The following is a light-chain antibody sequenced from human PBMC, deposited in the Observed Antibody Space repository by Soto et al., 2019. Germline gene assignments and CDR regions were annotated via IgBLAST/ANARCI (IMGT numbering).Light chain of an antibody. J-gene: IGKJ2*01. Sequence: DIQMTQSPSTLSASVGDRVTITCRASQSISSWLTWYQQKPGKAPRVLIYKASSLQSGVPSRFSGSGSGTDFTLTISSLQPDDFATYYCLQYHSYPYTFGQGTKLEI. CDR3: LQYHSYPYT. V-gene: IGKV1-5*03. CDR2: KAS. CDR1: QSISSW.